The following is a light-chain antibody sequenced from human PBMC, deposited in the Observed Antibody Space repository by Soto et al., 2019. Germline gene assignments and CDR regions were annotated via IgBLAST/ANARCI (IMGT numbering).Light chain of an antibody. V-gene: IGKV1-39*01. CDR1: QTINKY. CDR3: QQSYAIPGT. J-gene: IGKJ1*01. CDR2: AAS. Sequence: DIQMTQSPSSLSASVGDRVTITCRASQTINKYLNWYQHKPGKPPKLLVFAASSLQTGVPTRFSGSGAGTCFTLTISNLQYEDFATYYCQQSYAIPGTFGRGTKVEIK.